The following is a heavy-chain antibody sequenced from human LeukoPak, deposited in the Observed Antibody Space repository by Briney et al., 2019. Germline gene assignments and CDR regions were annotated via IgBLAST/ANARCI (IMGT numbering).Heavy chain of an antibody. CDR1: GGSISSGSYY. CDR3: ARDKPYSSGWSDAFDI. D-gene: IGHD6-19*01. J-gene: IGHJ3*02. V-gene: IGHV4-61*01. CDR2: IYYSGST. Sequence: SETLSLTCTVSGGSISSGSYYWSWIRQPPGKGLEWIGYIYYSGSTNYNPSLKSRVTISVDTSKNQFSLKLSSVTAADTAVYYCARDKPYSSGWSDAFDIWGQGTMVTVSS.